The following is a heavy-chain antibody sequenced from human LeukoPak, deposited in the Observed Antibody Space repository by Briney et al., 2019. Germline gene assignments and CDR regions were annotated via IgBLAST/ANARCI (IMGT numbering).Heavy chain of an antibody. Sequence: PGGSLRLSCAASGFTVSSNYMSWVRQAPGKGLEWVSVIYSGGSTYYADSVKGRFTISRDNSKNTLYLQMNSLRAEDTAVYYCASTFYKYYYDSSGYLGRAFDIWGQGTMVTVSS. D-gene: IGHD3-22*01. CDR2: IYSGGST. CDR1: GFTVSSNY. J-gene: IGHJ3*02. V-gene: IGHV3-53*01. CDR3: ASTFYKYYYDSSGYLGRAFDI.